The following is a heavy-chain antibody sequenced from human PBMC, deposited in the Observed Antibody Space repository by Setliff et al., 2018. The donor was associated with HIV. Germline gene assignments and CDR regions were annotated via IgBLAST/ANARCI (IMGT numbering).Heavy chain of an antibody. D-gene: IGHD3-10*01. CDR1: GGSISNYY. Sequence: KTSETLSLTCIVPGGSISNYYWSWIRQPPGKGLEWIGYIYSSGKTKYNPSLKSRVTMSVDTSQNQFSLNLNSVTAADTAVYFCARHPPKVAYYSSGPTNYLDYWGRGTLVTVSS. CDR3: ARHPPKVAYYSSGPTNYLDY. J-gene: IGHJ4*02. CDR2: IYSSGKT. V-gene: IGHV4-4*09.